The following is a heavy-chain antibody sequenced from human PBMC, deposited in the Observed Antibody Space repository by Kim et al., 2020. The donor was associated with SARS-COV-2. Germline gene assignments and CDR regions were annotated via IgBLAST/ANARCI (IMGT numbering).Heavy chain of an antibody. D-gene: IGHD3-22*01. V-gene: IGHV3-48*03. J-gene: IGHJ2*01. CDR2: ISSSGSTI. CDR3: ARGARGFITMIVVVNRYWYFDL. Sequence: GGSLRLSCAASGFTFSSYEMNWVRQAPGKGLEWVSYISSSGSTIYYADSVKGRFTISRDNAKNSLYLQMNSLRAEDTAVYYCARGARGFITMIVVVNRYWYFDLWGRGTLVTVSS. CDR1: GFTFSSYE.